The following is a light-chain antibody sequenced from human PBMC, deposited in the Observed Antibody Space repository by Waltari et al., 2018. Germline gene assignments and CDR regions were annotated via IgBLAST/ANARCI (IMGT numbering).Light chain of an antibody. CDR2: GAS. J-gene: IGKJ2*01. Sequence: IVLTQSPGTLSLSPGERATLSCRASQSVSSSYLAWYQQKPGQAPRLLIYGASSMATGIPDRFSGSGSGTDFTLTISRLEPEDFAVYYCQQYSSSPYTFGQGTKLEIK. CDR1: QSVSSSY. CDR3: QQYSSSPYT. V-gene: IGKV3-20*01.